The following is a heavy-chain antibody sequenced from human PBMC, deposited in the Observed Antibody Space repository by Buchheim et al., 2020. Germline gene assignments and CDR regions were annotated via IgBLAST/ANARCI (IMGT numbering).Heavy chain of an antibody. V-gene: IGHV4-30-4*01. CDR1: GGSISSGDYY. D-gene: IGHD2-2*01. CDR2: IYYSGST. J-gene: IGHJ5*02. Sequence: QVQLQESGPGLVKPSQTLSLTCTVPGGSISSGDYYWSWIRQPPGKGLEWIGYIYYSGSTYYHPSLKSRVPISVDTSNNQFSLKLSSVTAADTAVYYCARGYCSSTSCSRNVGWFDPWGQGNL. CDR3: ARGYCSSTSCSRNVGWFDP.